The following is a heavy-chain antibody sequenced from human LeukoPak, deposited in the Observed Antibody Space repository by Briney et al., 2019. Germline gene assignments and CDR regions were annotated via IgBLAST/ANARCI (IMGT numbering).Heavy chain of an antibody. Sequence: GGSLRLSCAAPGFTFSSYAMQWVRQAPGKGLEWVSGISASGGNTWYADSVKGRFTISRDNSKNTLYLQMNSLRAEDTAVYYCAKYVSARGPPYALAVWGQGTTVTVSS. CDR2: ISASGGNT. CDR3: AKYVSARGPPYALAV. J-gene: IGHJ6*02. D-gene: IGHD2/OR15-2a*01. CDR1: GFTFSSYA. V-gene: IGHV3-23*01.